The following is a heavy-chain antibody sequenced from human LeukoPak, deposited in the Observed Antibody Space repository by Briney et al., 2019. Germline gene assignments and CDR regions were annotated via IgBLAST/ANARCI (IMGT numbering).Heavy chain of an antibody. CDR2: INPNSGGT. Sequence: ASVKVSCKASGYTFTSYSIQWVRQAPGQGPEWMGWINPNSGGTNYAQKFKDWVTMTRDTSINTTYMELSSLKSDVTAVYYCARGTPGSYFGYWGQGTLVTVSS. CDR3: ARGTPGSYFGY. V-gene: IGHV1-2*04. J-gene: IGHJ4*02. D-gene: IGHD3-10*01. CDR1: GYTFTSYS.